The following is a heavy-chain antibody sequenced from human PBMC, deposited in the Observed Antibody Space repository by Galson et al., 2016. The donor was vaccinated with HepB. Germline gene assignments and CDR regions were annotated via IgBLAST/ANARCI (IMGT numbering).Heavy chain of an antibody. D-gene: IGHD2/OR15-2a*01. CDR1: GFAFSGSA. V-gene: IGHV3-30-3*01. CDR3: ARDKSFYYCGMDV. J-gene: IGHJ6*02. CDR2: ISYHGSDK. Sequence: SLRLSCAASGFAFSGSAMHWVRQAPGKGLEWVAAISYHGSDKYYADSVKGRVTISRDNSNNTLYLQMTSLSPEDTAVYYCARDKSFYYCGMDVWGQGTTVTVFS.